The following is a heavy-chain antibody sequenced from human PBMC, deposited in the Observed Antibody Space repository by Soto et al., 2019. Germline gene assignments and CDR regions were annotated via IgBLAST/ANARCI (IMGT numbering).Heavy chain of an antibody. J-gene: IGHJ4*02. Sequence: GGSLSLSCAASGFTFSSYWMHWVRQAPGKGLVWVSRINSDGSSTSYADSVKGRFTISRDNAKNTLYLQMNSLRAEDTAVYYCARDSVVVVVAASTFDYWGQGTLVTVSS. V-gene: IGHV3-74*01. CDR3: ARDSVVVVVAASTFDY. CDR1: GFTFSSYW. D-gene: IGHD2-15*01. CDR2: INSDGSST.